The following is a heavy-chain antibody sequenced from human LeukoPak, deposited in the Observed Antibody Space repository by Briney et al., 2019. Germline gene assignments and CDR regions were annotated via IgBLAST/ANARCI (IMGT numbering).Heavy chain of an antibody. J-gene: IGHJ3*02. CDR2: IYYSGST. V-gene: IGHV4-39*07. D-gene: IGHD3-9*01. CDR1: GGSTISTTYY. Sequence: SETLSLTCTVSGGSTISTTYYWGWIRQPPGKDLEWIGSIYYSGSTNYNPSLKSRVTISVDTSKNQFSLKLSSVTAADTAVYYCAAPTGDAFDIWGQGTMVTVSS. CDR3: AAPTGDAFDI.